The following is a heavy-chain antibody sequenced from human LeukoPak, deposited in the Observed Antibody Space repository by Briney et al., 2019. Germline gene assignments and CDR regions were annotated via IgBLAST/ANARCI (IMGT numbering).Heavy chain of an antibody. CDR2: IWYDGSNK. Sequence: GGSLTLSCAASGVTLSRYGKHWARPPPGKGREGGADIWYDGSNKYYADSVKGRFTISRDNSKNPLYLQMSSLRAEDTAVYYCARDHQRLTFFDYWGQGTLVTVSP. V-gene: IGHV3-33*01. CDR3: ARDHQRLTFFDY. J-gene: IGHJ4*02. D-gene: IGHD6-19*01. CDR1: GVTLSRYG.